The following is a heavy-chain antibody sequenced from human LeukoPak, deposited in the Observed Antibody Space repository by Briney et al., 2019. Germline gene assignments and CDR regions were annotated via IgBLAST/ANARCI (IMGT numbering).Heavy chain of an antibody. D-gene: IGHD3-9*01. V-gene: IGHV3-30-3*01. J-gene: IGHJ4*02. CDR1: GFSFSNYA. Sequence: GGSLRLSCAASGFSFSNYAIHWVRQAPGTGLEWVAFISYDGSNKDYADSVKGRFTISRDNSKNTLYLQMNSLRAEDTAVYYCAAGTGYYYDRWGQGTLVTVAS. CDR2: ISYDGSNK. CDR3: AAGTGYYYDR.